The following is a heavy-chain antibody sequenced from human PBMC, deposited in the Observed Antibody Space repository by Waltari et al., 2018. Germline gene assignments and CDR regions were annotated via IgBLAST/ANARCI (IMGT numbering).Heavy chain of an antibody. D-gene: IGHD2-21*02. V-gene: IGHV4-39*07. Sequence: QLQLQESGPGLVKPSETLSLTCTVSGGSISSSSYYWGWIRQPPGKGLEWIGSIYYSGSNYYNPSLKRRVTISVDTAKNQCSLKLSSVTAADTAVYYCARVLYGGNSGDYWGQGTLVTVSS. CDR2: IYYSGSN. J-gene: IGHJ4*02. CDR3: ARVLYGGNSGDY. CDR1: GGSISSSSYY.